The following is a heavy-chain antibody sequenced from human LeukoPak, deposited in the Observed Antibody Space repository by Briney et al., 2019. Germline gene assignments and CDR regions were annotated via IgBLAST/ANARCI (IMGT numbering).Heavy chain of an antibody. CDR3: AKAFCSEKQCTLDS. CDR1: GFTFSAHY. CDR2: IREKVNSYTT. Sequence: GGSLRLSRAASGFTFSAHYMDWVRQAPGKGLECVGGIREKVNSYTTVYAASVKGRYTISRDDSTNSVFLQMNSLKTEDTAVYYCAKAFCSEKQCTLDSWGQGTLVSVSS. V-gene: IGHV3-72*01. D-gene: IGHD3-3*01. J-gene: IGHJ4*02.